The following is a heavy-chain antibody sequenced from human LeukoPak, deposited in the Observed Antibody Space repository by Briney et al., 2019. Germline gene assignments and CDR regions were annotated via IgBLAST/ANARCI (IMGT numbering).Heavy chain of an antibody. CDR2: INQDGSEK. J-gene: IGHJ4*02. D-gene: IGHD6-13*01. V-gene: IGHV3-7*02. CDR3: ARGTGSDSWYIDY. CDR1: GFTFSNYW. Sequence: GGSLRLSCAASGFTFSNYWMSWVRRAPGKGLEWEANINQDGSEKYYVDSVKGRFTISRDNAKSSLYLQMNSLRAEDTGVYYCARGTGSDSWYIDYWGQGTLVSVSS.